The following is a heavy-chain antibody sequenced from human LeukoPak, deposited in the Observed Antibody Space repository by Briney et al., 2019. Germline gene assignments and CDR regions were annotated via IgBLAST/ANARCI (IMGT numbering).Heavy chain of an antibody. CDR2: ISGSGGST. CDR3: AKAIGSWYSPIDY. V-gene: IGHV3-23*01. CDR1: GFTFSNAW. Sequence: GGSLRLSCAASGFTFSNAWMNWVRQAPGKGLEWVSAISGSGGSTYYADSVKGRFTISRDNSKNTLYLQMNSLRAEDTAVYYCAKAIGSWYSPIDYWGQGTLVTVSS. D-gene: IGHD6-13*01. J-gene: IGHJ4*02.